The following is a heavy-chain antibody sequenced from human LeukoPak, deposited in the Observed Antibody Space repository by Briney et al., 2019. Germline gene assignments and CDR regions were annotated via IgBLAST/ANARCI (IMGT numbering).Heavy chain of an antibody. D-gene: IGHD3-22*01. CDR1: GFRFSDYW. CDR3: TKDLNHDSSG. V-gene: IGHV3-7*01. J-gene: IGHJ4*02. Sequence: GGSLRLSCAASGFRFSDYWTTWVRQAPGKGLECVANINTVGNEKYYPDSVKGRFTISRDNAKNPLYLQMNNMRVEDTAIYYCTKDLNHDSSGWGQGTLVTVSS. CDR2: INTVGNEK.